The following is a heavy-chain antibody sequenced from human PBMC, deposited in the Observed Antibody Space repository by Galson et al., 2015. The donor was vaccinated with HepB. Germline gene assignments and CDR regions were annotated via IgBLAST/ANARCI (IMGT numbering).Heavy chain of an antibody. D-gene: IGHD3-3*01. Sequence: SLRLSCAASGFTFSSYGMHWVRQAPGKGLEWVAVISYDRSNKYYADSVKGRFTISRDTSKNTLYMQMNSLRAEDTAVYYCAKDTTKPYYDFWSGYTNYYGMDVWGQGATVTVSS. V-gene: IGHV3-30*18. CDR3: AKDTTKPYYDFWSGYTNYYGMDV. CDR2: ISYDRSNK. J-gene: IGHJ6*02. CDR1: GFTFSSYG.